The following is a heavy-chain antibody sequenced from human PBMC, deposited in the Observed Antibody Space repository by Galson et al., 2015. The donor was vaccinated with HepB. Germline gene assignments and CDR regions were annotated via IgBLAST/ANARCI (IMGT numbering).Heavy chain of an antibody. V-gene: IGHV1-58*01. Sequence: SVKVSCKASGFTFSNSAVQWMRQARGQRLEWIGWIVVGSGNAKYAQKFQERVTLTRDMSTNTACMELSSLRSEDTAVYYCAVAHDYGDYVGWFDPWGQGTLVTVSS. D-gene: IGHD4-17*01. J-gene: IGHJ5*02. CDR1: GFTFSNSA. CDR3: AVAHDYGDYVGWFDP. CDR2: IVVGSGNA.